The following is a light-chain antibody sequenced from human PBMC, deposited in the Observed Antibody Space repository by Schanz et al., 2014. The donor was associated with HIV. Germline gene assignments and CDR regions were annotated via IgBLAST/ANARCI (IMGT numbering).Light chain of an antibody. V-gene: IGKV1-5*03. CDR1: QDIRAR. CDR3: QHYNSYSYT. J-gene: IGKJ2*01. CDR2: AAS. Sequence: DIQMTQSPSTLSASVGDRVTITCRASQDIRARLAWFQQKPGRAPKLLIYAASTFEPGVPATFSGSGSGTAFTLTNSSLQPDDFATYYRQHYNSYSYTFGQGTKLEIK.